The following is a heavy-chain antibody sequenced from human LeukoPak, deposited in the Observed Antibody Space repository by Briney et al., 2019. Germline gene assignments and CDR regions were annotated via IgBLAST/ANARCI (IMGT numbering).Heavy chain of an antibody. CDR3: ARDPESYGGHFDY. CDR1: GFTFSSYA. CDR2: ISYDGSNK. D-gene: IGHD4/OR15-4a*01. V-gene: IGHV3-30*04. Sequence: GGSLRLSCAAPGFTFSSYAMHWVRQAPGKGLEWVAVISYDGSNKYYADSVKGRFTISRDNSKNTLYLQMNSLRAEDTAVYYCARDPESYGGHFDYWGQGTLVTVSS. J-gene: IGHJ4*02.